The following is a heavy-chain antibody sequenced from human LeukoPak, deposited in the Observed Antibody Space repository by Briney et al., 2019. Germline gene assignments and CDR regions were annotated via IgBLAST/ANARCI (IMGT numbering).Heavy chain of an antibody. D-gene: IGHD1-26*01. J-gene: IGHJ4*02. CDR3: ARDKGATVDY. Sequence: PSETLSLTCTVSGGSISSYYWSWIRQPPGKGLEWIGYIYYSGSTNYNPSLKSRATISVDTSKNQFSLKLSSVTAADTAVYYCARDKGATVDYWGQGTLVTVSS. V-gene: IGHV4-59*01. CDR2: IYYSGST. CDR1: GGSISSYY.